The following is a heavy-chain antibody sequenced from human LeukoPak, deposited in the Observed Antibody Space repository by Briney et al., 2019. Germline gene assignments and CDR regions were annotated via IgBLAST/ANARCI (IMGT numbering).Heavy chain of an antibody. D-gene: IGHD6-13*01. CDR3: ARAAIATAGTIAWFDP. CDR1: GYTFTSYD. V-gene: IGHV1-8*01. J-gene: IGHJ5*02. Sequence: ASVKVSCKASGYTFTSYDINWVRQATGQGLEWMGWMNPNSGNTGYAQKFQGRVTMTRNTSISTAYMELSSLRSEDTAVYYCARAAIATAGTIAWFDPWGQGTLVTVSS. CDR2: MNPNSGNT.